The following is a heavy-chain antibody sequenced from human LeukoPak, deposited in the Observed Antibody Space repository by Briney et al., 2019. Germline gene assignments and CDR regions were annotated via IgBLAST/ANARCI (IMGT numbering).Heavy chain of an antibody. J-gene: IGHJ6*03. V-gene: IGHV3-11*01. Sequence: GGSLRLSCAASGFTFSDYYMSWVRQAPGKGLEWVSYISSTDSTTYYADSVKGRFTISRDNAKNSLSLQMNSLRAEDTAVYFCARRRSHYNCIDVWGKGTTVTISS. D-gene: IGHD4-17*01. CDR1: GFTFSDYY. CDR3: ARRRSHYNCIDV. CDR2: ISSTDSTT.